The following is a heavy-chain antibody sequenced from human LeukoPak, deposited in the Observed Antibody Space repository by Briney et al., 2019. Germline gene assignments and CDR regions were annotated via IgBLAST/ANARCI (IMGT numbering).Heavy chain of an antibody. J-gene: IGHJ4*02. V-gene: IGHV3-53*01. CDR2: IYRSGDT. Sequence: GGSLRLSCAASGFIVNKLYMNWVRQAPGKGLEWVSIIYRSGDTYYGDSVKGRFTISSDSSKNTLHLQMNSLRVEDTAIYYCAGAEYYGSSIDYWGQGTLVTVSS. D-gene: IGHD3-16*01. CDR3: AGAEYYGSSIDY. CDR1: GFIVNKLY.